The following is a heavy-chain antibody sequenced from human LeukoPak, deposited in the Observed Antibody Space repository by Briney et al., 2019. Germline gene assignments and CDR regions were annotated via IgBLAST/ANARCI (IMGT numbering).Heavy chain of an antibody. CDR3: ARGIRLRQRYYFDY. CDR1: GYTFTSYD. Sequence: ASVKVSCKASGYTFTSYDINWVQQATGQGLEWMGWMNPNSGNTGYAQKFQGRVTMTRNTSISTAYMELSSLRSEDTAVYYCARGIRLRQRYYFDYWGQGTLVTVSS. D-gene: IGHD5-12*01. V-gene: IGHV1-8*01. CDR2: MNPNSGNT. J-gene: IGHJ4*02.